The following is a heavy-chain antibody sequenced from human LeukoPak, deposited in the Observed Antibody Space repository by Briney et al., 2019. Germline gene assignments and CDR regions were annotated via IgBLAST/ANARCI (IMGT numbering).Heavy chain of an antibody. J-gene: IGHJ4*02. CDR1: GGSFSDYN. D-gene: IGHD3-22*01. CDR2: INHSRST. Sequence: SETLSLTCAVSGGSFSDYNWSWIRQPPGKGLEWIGQINHSRSTNYNPSLKSRVTISVDTSKNQFSLKLSSVTAADTAIYYCARNGDDSSDYYYFDYWGQGTLVTVSS. V-gene: IGHV4-34*01. CDR3: ARNGDDSSDYYYFDY.